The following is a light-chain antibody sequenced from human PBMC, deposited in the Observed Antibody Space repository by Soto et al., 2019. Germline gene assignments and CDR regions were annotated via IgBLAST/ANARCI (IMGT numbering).Light chain of an antibody. V-gene: IGKV1-12*01. CDR1: QGFSSW. CDR3: QQAHSFLALT. J-gene: IGKJ4*01. Sequence: DIQMTQSPSSVSASVGDRVTITCRASQGFSSWLAWYQQKPGKAPKLLIYATSNLQSGVPSRFSGSGSGTDFSLTISSLQPEDFATYYCQQAHSFLALTFGGGTKVDIK. CDR2: ATS.